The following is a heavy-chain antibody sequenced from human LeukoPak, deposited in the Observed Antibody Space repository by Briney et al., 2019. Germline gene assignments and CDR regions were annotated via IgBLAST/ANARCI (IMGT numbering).Heavy chain of an antibody. Sequence: GGSMRLSCAASGFTFSDYYMSWIRQAPGKGLEWVSYISSSSSYTNYADSVKGRFTISRDNAKNSLYLQMNSLRAEDTAVYYCARGEFDFDYWGQGTLVTVSS. CDR2: ISSSSSYT. J-gene: IGHJ4*02. D-gene: IGHD3-10*01. CDR3: ARGEFDFDY. CDR1: GFTFSDYY. V-gene: IGHV3-11*06.